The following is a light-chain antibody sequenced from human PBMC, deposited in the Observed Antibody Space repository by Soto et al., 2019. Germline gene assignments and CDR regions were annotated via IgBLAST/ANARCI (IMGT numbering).Light chain of an antibody. CDR2: GNS. V-gene: IGLV1-40*01. J-gene: IGLJ2*01. Sequence: QSVLTQPPSVSGAPGQRVTISCTGSSSNIGAGYDVHWYQQLPGTAPKLLIYGNSNRPSGVPDRFSGSKSGTSASLAIPGLQVEDEADYYCQSYDSSLSGVVLGRGTKLTVL. CDR1: SSNIGAGYD. CDR3: QSYDSSLSGVV.